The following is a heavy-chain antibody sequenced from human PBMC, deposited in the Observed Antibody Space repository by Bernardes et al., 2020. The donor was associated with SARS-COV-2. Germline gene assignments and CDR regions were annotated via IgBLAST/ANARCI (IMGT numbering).Heavy chain of an antibody. CDR1: GFTFRSHA. J-gene: IGHJ4*02. Sequence: GGSLRLSCAASGFTFRSHAMHWVRQAPGKGLEWVAIISYDGSDKYYADSVKGRFTISRDNSKNTLFLQMNSLRAEDTAVYYCARDQYTSAWYLFDYWGQGTLVTVSS. CDR3: ARDQYTSAWYLFDY. CDR2: ISYDGSDK. V-gene: IGHV3-30*01. D-gene: IGHD6-19*01.